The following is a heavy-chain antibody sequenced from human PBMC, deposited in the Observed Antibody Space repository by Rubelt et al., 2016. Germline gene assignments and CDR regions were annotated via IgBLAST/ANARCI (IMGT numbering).Heavy chain of an antibody. J-gene: IGHJ5*02. D-gene: IGHD3-10*01. CDR1: SYW. CDR2: IKQDGSEK. CDR3: ARDSAISVVYYYGSGSSNWFDP. V-gene: IGHV3-7*01. Sequence: SYWMSWVRQAPGKGLEWVANIKQDGSEKYYVDSVKGRFTISRDNAKNSLYLQMNSLRAEDTAVYYCARDSAISVVYYYGSGSSNWFDPWGQGTLVTVSS.